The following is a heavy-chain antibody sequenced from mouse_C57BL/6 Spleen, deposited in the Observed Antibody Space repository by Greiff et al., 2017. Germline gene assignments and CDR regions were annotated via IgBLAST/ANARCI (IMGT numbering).Heavy chain of an antibody. J-gene: IGHJ3*01. CDR2: ISDGGSYT. Sequence: EVQLVESGGGLVKPGGSLKLSCAASGFTFSSYAMSWVRQTPEKRLEWVATISDGGSYTYYPDNVKGRFTISRDNAKNNLYLQMSHLKSEDTAMYYCAREGREEFAYWGQGTLVTVSA. CDR3: AREGREEFAY. CDR1: GFTFSSYA. V-gene: IGHV5-4*01. D-gene: IGHD3-3*01.